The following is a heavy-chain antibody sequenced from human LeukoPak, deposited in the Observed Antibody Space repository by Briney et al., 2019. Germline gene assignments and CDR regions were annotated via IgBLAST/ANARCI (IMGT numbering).Heavy chain of an antibody. D-gene: IGHD3-9*01. J-gene: IGHJ4*02. CDR3: ARAESLYDILTGYYTPFDY. CDR2: ISGSGGSI. V-gene: IGHV3-23*01. CDR1: GFTFNSYA. Sequence: GGSLRLSCAASGFTFNSYAMSWVRQAPGKGLEWVSAISGSGGSIYYADSVKGRFTISRDNSKNTLYLQMNSLRAEDTAVYYCARAESLYDILTGYYTPFDYWGQGTLVTVSS.